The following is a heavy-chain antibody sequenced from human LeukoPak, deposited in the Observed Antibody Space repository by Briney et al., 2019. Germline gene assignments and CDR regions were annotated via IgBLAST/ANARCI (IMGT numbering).Heavy chain of an antibody. D-gene: IGHD2-21*01. J-gene: IGHJ4*02. CDR3: ARTTHKPSIVVGDPLFDY. CDR2: IYTSGST. V-gene: IGHV4-61*02. Sequence: PSEALSLTCTVSGGSISSGSYYWSCIRSPAGKGLEWIGRIYTSGSTNYNPSLKSRVTISVDTSKNQFSLKLSSVTAADTAVYYCARTTHKPSIVVGDPLFDYWGQGTLVTVSS. CDR1: GGSISSGSYY.